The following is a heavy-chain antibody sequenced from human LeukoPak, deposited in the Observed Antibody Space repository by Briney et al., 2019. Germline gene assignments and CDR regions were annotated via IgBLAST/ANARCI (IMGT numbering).Heavy chain of an antibody. J-gene: IGHJ3*02. CDR2: INPSGGST. CDR1: GYTFTSYY. V-gene: IGHV1-46*01. Sequence: ASVKVSCKASGYTFTSYYMHWVRQAPGQGLEWMGIINPSGGSTSYAQKFQGRVTMTRDTSTSTVYMELGSLRSEDTAVYYCAREPRGGDTAMVRAFDIWGQGTMVTVSS. CDR3: AREPRGGDTAMVRAFDI. D-gene: IGHD5-18*01.